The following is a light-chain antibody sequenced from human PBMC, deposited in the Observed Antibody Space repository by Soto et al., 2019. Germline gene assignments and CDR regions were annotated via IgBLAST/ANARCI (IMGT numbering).Light chain of an antibody. CDR1: QSISSW. Sequence: DIQMTQSPSTLSASVGDRVTITCRASQSISSWLAWYQQKPGKAPKLLIYDASSLESGVPSRFSSSGSATEFTLTISSLPPDDFATYYCQQYNTLHSFGQGTKLEIK. V-gene: IGKV1-5*01. CDR3: QQYNTLHS. CDR2: DAS. J-gene: IGKJ2*03.